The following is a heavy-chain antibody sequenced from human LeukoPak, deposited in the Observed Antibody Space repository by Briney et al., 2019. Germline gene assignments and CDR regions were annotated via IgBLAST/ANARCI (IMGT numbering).Heavy chain of an antibody. D-gene: IGHD2-2*01. CDR3: AKEGGGGEYCSSTSCYSHQVQLWFQPFDY. V-gene: IGHV3-30*18. CDR2: ISYDGSNK. CDR1: GFTFSSYG. Sequence: GGSLRLSCAASGFTFSSYGMHWVRQAPGKGLEWVAVISYDGSNKYYADSVKGRFTISRDNSKNTLYLQMNSLRAEDTAVYFLAKEGGGGEYCSSTSCYSHQVQLWFQPFDYWGQGTLVTVSS. J-gene: IGHJ4*02.